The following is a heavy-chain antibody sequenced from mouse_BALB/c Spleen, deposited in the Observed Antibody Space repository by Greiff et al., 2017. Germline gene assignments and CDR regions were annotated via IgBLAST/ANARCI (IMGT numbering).Heavy chain of an antibody. D-gene: IGHD2-4*01. J-gene: IGHJ3*01. V-gene: IGHV1-87*01. CDR1: GYTFTSYW. Sequence: VQLQQSGAELARPGASVKLSCKASGYTFTSYWMQWVKQRPGQGLEWIGAIYPGDGDTRYTQKFKGKATLTADKSSSTAYMQLSSLASEDSAVYYCAFYYDYGFAYWGQGTLVTVSA. CDR3: AFYYDYGFAY. CDR2: IYPGDGDT.